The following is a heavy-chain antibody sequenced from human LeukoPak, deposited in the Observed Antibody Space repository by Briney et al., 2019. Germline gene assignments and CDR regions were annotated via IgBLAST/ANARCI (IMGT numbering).Heavy chain of an antibody. CDR2: INHSGST. D-gene: IGHD5-12*01. CDR1: GGSFSGYY. Sequence: KSSETLSLTCAVYGGSFSGYYWSWIRQPPGKGLEWIGEINHSGSTNYNPSLKSRVSISVDTSKNQFSLKLSSVTAADTAVYYCARGGSGYERGYYFDYWGQGTLVTVSS. J-gene: IGHJ4*02. CDR3: ARGGSGYERGYYFDY. V-gene: IGHV4-34*01.